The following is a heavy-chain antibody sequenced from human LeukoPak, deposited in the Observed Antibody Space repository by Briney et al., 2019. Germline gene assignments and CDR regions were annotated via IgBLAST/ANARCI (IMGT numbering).Heavy chain of an antibody. CDR3: ARDSSGYYCGMDV. CDR2: IYHSGST. V-gene: IGHV4-30-2*01. J-gene: IGHJ6*02. D-gene: IGHD6-25*01. CDR1: GGSISSGGYS. Sequence: SETLSLTCAVSGGSISSGGYSWSWIRQPPGKGLEWIGYIYHSGSTYYNPSLKSRVTISVDRSKNQFSLKLSSVTAADTAVYYCARDSSGYYCGMDVWGQGTTVTVSS.